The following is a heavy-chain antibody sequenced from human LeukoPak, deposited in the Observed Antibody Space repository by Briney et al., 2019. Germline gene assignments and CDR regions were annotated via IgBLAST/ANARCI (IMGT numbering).Heavy chain of an antibody. Sequence: ASVKVSCKASGGTFSSYAISWVRQAPGQGLEWMGRIIPILGIANYAQKFQGRVTITADKSTSTAYMELSSLRSEDTAVYYCATFVYRLDGVVAGAFDIWGQGTMVTVSS. D-gene: IGHD3-3*01. CDR1: GGTFSSYA. CDR2: IIPILGIA. V-gene: IGHV1-69*04. CDR3: ATFVYRLDGVVAGAFDI. J-gene: IGHJ3*02.